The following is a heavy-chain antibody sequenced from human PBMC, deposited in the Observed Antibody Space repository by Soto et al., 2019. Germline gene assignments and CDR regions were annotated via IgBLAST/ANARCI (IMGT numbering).Heavy chain of an antibody. D-gene: IGHD3-3*01. CDR2: IIPIFGTE. CDR1: GGTFSTYS. V-gene: IGHV1-69*13. Sequence: SVKVSCKASGGTFSTYSISWVRQAPGQGLEWMGGIIPIFGTENYAQKFQGRVTITADESTSTAYMELSSLRSEDTAVYYCARAIHYDFPYYGLDGCGQGTTVTLAS. CDR3: ARAIHYDFPYYGLDG. J-gene: IGHJ6*02.